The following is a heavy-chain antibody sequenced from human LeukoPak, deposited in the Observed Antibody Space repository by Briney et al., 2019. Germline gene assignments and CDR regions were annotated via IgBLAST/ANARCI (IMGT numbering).Heavy chain of an antibody. CDR3: ARDLWGWGSDYLDY. Sequence: GASVKVSCKAPGYTFTDDYVHWVRLVPGQGLEWMGRISPNSGATNYAEKFRGRVTMARDTSINTVYMEMSSLRSDDTAVYYCARDLWGWGSDYLDYWGQGTLVTVSS. D-gene: IGHD4/OR15-4a*01. V-gene: IGHV1-2*06. CDR1: GYTFTDDY. CDR2: ISPNSGAT. J-gene: IGHJ4*02.